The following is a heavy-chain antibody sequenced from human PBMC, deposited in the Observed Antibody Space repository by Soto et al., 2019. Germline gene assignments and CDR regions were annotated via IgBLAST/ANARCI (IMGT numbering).Heavy chain of an antibody. CDR3: AKDYYDSSGSRYFYALAV. CDR1: GFTFSSYG. D-gene: IGHD3-22*01. CDR2: ITGSGVMT. V-gene: IGHV3-23*01. J-gene: IGHJ6*02. Sequence: EVQLLESGGGLVQPGGSLRLSCAASGFTFSSYGMNWVRQAPGKGLEWVSGITGSGVMTYYGDSVRGRFTISRDNSKNTLFLQSNSLRAEDTAVYYCAKDYYDSSGSRYFYALAVWGQGTTVTVSS.